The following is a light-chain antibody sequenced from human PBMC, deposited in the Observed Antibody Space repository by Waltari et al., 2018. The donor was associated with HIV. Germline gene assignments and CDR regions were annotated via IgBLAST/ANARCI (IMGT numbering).Light chain of an antibody. Sequence: QSVLTQPPSASGTPWQRVTISCSGGRTTIGSNFVYWYHQLPGTAPKLLISKTNQRPSGVPDRFAGSKSGSSASLTISGLRSEDEAVYYCASWDDILSSVIFGGGTKVTVL. V-gene: IGLV1-47*01. CDR2: KTN. J-gene: IGLJ2*01. CDR1: RTTIGSNF. CDR3: ASWDDILSSVI.